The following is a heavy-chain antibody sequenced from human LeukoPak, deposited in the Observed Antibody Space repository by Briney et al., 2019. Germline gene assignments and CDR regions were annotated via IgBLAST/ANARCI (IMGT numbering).Heavy chain of an antibody. CDR1: GFTFDDYA. Sequence: GGSLRLSCAASGFTFDDYAMHWVRQAPGKGLEWVSGISWNSGSIGYADSVKGRFTISRDNAKNSLYLQMNSLRAEDTAVYYCARDLAAAGTGYWGQGTLVTVSS. V-gene: IGHV3-9*01. CDR3: ARDLAAAGTGY. CDR2: ISWNSGSI. J-gene: IGHJ4*02. D-gene: IGHD6-13*01.